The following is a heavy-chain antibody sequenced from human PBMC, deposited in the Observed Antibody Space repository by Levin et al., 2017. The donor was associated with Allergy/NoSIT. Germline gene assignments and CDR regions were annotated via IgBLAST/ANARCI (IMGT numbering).Heavy chain of an antibody. J-gene: IGHJ6*02. Sequence: GASVKVSCKASGGTFSSYAISWVRQAPGQGLEWMGRIIPILGIANYAQKFQGRVTITADKSTSTAYMELSSLRSEDTAVYYCARGIVVVPAAIMDYGMDVWGQGTTVTVSS. CDR1: GGTFSSYA. V-gene: IGHV1-69*04. CDR2: IIPILGIA. D-gene: IGHD2-2*01. CDR3: ARGIVVVPAAIMDYGMDV.